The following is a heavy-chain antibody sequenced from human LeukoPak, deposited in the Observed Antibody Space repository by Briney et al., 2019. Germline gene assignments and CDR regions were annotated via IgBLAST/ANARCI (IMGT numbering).Heavy chain of an antibody. V-gene: IGHV6-1*01. D-gene: IGHD2-21*02. CDR1: GDSVSSNSAA. CDR3: ARDRSGIAVTDIHAFDI. J-gene: IGHJ3*02. Sequence: SQTLPLTCAISGDSVSSNSAAWNWIRQSLSRGLEWLGRTYYRSKWYNDYAVSVKNRITINPDTSKNQFPLQLNSVTPEDTAVYYCARDRSGIAVTDIHAFDIWGQGTMVTVSS. CDR2: TYYRSKWYN.